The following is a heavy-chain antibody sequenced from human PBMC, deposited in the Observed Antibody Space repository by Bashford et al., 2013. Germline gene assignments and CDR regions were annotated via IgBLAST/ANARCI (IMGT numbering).Heavy chain of an antibody. Sequence: ASVKGSPARASGYTFTSYGISWVRQAPGQGLEWMGWISAYNGNTNYAQKLQGRVTMTTDTSTSTAYMELRSLRSDDTAVYYCARDPSLHEVTLDLGSTPWGQGEPWVTVSS. CDR3: ARDPSLHEVTLDLGSTP. CDR1: GYTFTSYG. J-gene: IGHJ5*02. V-gene: IGHV1-18*01. D-gene: IGHD2-21*02. CDR2: ISAYNGNT.